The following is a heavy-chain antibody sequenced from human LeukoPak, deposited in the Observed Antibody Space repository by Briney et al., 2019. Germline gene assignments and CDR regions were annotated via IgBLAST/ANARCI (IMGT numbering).Heavy chain of an antibody. J-gene: IGHJ3*02. CDR1: GFTFSSYA. Sequence: PGGSLRLSCAASGFTFSSYAMSWVRQAPGKGLEWVSAISGSGGSTYYADSVKGRFTISRDNSKNTLYLQMNSLRAEGTAVYYCARDSSSWSAFDIWGQGTMVTVSS. D-gene: IGHD6-13*01. V-gene: IGHV3-23*01. CDR2: ISGSGGST. CDR3: ARDSSSWSAFDI.